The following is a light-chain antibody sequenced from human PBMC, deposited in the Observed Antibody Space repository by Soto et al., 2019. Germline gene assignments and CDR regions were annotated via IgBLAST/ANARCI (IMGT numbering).Light chain of an antibody. V-gene: IGKV3-11*01. J-gene: IGKJ4*01. CDR3: QQRYNWPPLT. CDR2: NAS. CDR1: QDIRIF. Sequence: EIVLTQSPATLSLSPGDSATLSCTASQDIRIFLAWYQQKPGQAPRLLIYNASQRATRIAPRFTGSGSGTEFTLPIRSLGPEDFVVYYSQQRYNWPPLTLGGGTQVQIK.